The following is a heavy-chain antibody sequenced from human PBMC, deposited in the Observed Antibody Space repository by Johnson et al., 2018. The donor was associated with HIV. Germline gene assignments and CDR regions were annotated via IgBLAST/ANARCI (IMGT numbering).Heavy chain of an antibody. J-gene: IGHJ3*02. CDR1: GFTFSSYG. CDR2: ISYDGSNK. V-gene: IGHV3-30*03. Sequence: VQLVESGGGVVQPGRSLRLSCAASGFTFSSYGMHWVRQAPGKGLEWVAVISYDGSNKYYADSVKGRFTISRDNSKNTLYLQMNSLRAEDTAVYYCAREGEEVGDYGDYGEPLVSAFDIWGQGTMVTVSS. CDR3: AREGEEVGDYGDYGEPLVSAFDI. D-gene: IGHD4-17*01.